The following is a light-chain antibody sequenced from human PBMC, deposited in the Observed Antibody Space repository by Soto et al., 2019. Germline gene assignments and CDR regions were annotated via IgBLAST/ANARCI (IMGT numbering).Light chain of an antibody. CDR2: DAS. J-gene: IGKJ4*01. CDR1: QSVSNF. V-gene: IGKV3-11*01. Sequence: EIVLTKSPATLSLSPGERATLSCRASQSVSNFLAWYQQKPGQAPRLLIYDASNRATGIPARLSGSGSGTDFTLTISSLEPEDFAVYYCQQRSDWPTFGGGTKVEIK. CDR3: QQRSDWPT.